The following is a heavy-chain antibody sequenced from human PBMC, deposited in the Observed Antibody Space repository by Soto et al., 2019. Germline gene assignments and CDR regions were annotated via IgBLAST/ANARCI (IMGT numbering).Heavy chain of an antibody. CDR1: GASISGFY. Sequence: SETLSLTCTVSGASISGFYWSWIRKSAGEGLEWIGRIYATGTTDYNPSLKSRVMMSVDTSKKQFSLKLRSVTAADTAVYYCVRDGTKTLRDWFDPWGQGISVTVSS. D-gene: IGHD1-1*01. CDR2: IYATGTT. V-gene: IGHV4-4*07. CDR3: VRDGTKTLRDWFDP. J-gene: IGHJ5*02.